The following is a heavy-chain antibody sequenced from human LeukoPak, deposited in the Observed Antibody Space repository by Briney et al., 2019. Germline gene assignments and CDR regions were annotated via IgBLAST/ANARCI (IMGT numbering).Heavy chain of an antibody. D-gene: IGHD3-22*01. CDR2: ISAYNGNT. Sequence: ASVKVSCKASGGTFSSYGISWVRQAPGQGLEWIGWISAYNGNTNYAQKLQGRVTMTTDTSTSTAYMELRSLRSDDTAVYYCARAYDSSGYSDFDYWGQGTLVTVSS. CDR1: GGTFSSYG. V-gene: IGHV1-18*01. CDR3: ARAYDSSGYSDFDY. J-gene: IGHJ4*02.